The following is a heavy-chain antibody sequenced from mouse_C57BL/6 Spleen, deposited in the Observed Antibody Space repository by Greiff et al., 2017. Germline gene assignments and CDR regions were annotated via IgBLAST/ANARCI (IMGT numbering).Heavy chain of an antibody. CDR3: TGYDYWYFDV. D-gene: IGHD2-3*01. Sequence: EVKVEESGGGLVQPGGSMKLSCVASGFTFRNYWMNWVRQSPEKGLEWVAQIRLKSDNYATHSAESVKGRFTISRDDSKSSVYLQMNNLRAEDTGIYYCTGYDYWYFDVWGTGTTVTVSS. CDR2: IRLKSDNYAT. CDR1: GFTFRNYW. J-gene: IGHJ1*03. V-gene: IGHV6-3*01.